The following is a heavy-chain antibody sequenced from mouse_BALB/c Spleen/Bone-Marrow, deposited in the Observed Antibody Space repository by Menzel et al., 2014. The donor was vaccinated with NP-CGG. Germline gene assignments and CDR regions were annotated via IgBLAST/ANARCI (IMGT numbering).Heavy chain of an antibody. CDR2: ISSGGSYT. CDR3: ARHFITTATGAMDY. D-gene: IGHD1-2*01. Sequence: EVKLQESGGGLVKPGGSLKLSCAASGFTFSSYAMSWVRQTPEKRLEWVATISSGGSYTYYPDSVKGRFTISRDNAKNTLYLQMSSLRSGDTAMYYCARHFITTATGAMDYWGQGTSVTVSS. V-gene: IGHV5-9-3*01. CDR1: GFTFSSYA. J-gene: IGHJ4*01.